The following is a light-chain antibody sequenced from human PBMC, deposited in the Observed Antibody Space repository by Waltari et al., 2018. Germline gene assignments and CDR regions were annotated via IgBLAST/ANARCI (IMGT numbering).Light chain of an antibody. Sequence: DIQMTQSPSTLSASVGDRVTITCRASQSIDNWLAWYQQKPGKAPKLLLFKASTLESGVPSRFSGSGSGTEFTLTISSLQPDDFATYYCQQYNSYSRTFGQGTKVEIK. CDR3: QQYNSYSRT. V-gene: IGKV1-5*03. CDR2: KAS. CDR1: QSIDNW. J-gene: IGKJ1*01.